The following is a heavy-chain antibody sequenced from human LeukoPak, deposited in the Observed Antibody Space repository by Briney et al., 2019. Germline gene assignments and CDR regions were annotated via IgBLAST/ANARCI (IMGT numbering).Heavy chain of an antibody. D-gene: IGHD3-3*01. CDR1: GYTFTGYY. Sequence: ASVKVSCKASGYTFTGYYMHWVRQAPGQGLEWMGWINPSSGGTNYAQKFQGRVTMTRDTSISTAYMELSRLRSDDTAVYYCARVRYDFWSGHDPHYFDYWGQGTLVAVSS. CDR3: ARVRYDFWSGHDPHYFDY. V-gene: IGHV1-2*02. CDR2: INPSSGGT. J-gene: IGHJ4*02.